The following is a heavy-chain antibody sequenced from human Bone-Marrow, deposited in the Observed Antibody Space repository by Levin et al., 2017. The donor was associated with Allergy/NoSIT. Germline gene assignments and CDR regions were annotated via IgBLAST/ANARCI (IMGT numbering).Heavy chain of an antibody. CDR3: ATVGLWLNHFDS. Sequence: SLKISCAASGFTFDDSAMHWVRQAPGKGLEWVSGITWNSGSRNYADSVKGRFTISRDNAKKFLHLQMNSLRTEDTALYYCATVGLWLNHFDSWGQGTLVAVSS. J-gene: IGHJ4*02. D-gene: IGHD2-21*01. CDR1: GFTFDDSA. V-gene: IGHV3-9*01. CDR2: ITWNSGSR.